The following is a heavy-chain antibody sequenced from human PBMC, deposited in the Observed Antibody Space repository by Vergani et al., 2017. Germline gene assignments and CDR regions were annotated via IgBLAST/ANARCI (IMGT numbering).Heavy chain of an antibody. CDR3: ARADGSGVLDAFDI. Sequence: EVQLVESGGGLVKPGGSLRLSCAASGFTFSSYSMNWVRQAPGKGLEWVSSISSSSSYIDYADSVKGRFTIARDNAKNSLFLQMNSLRAEDTAVYYCARADGSGVLDAFDIWGQGTMVTVSS. J-gene: IGHJ3*02. V-gene: IGHV3-21*01. CDR1: GFTFSSYS. D-gene: IGHD3-10*01. CDR2: ISSSSSYI.